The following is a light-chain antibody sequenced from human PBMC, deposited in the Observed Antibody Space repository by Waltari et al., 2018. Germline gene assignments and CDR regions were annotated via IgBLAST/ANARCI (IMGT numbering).Light chain of an antibody. CDR3: QSGHSSGSYVL. CDR1: EFAKHY. Sequence: SSELTQPPSLSVSPGQTALITSSGAEFAKHYAYWYQQKPGQAPVLVIYKASERPSGIPERFAGASSGTTVTLTISGVQAEDEAEYYCQSGHSSGSYVLCGGGTKVTVL. J-gene: IGLJ2*01. CDR2: KAS. V-gene: IGLV3-25*03.